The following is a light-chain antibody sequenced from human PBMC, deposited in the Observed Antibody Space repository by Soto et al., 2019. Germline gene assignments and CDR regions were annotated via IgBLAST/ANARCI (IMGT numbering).Light chain of an antibody. Sequence: EIVMTQSPATLSVSPGERATLSCRASQSVSNNSAWYQQKPGQPPRLLIYAASTRATGIPARFSGSGSGTEFTLTISSLQSEDFAIYYCQQYANWPPWTFGQGNKVEIK. CDR1: QSVSNN. V-gene: IGKV3-15*01. J-gene: IGKJ1*01. CDR2: AAS. CDR3: QQYANWPPWT.